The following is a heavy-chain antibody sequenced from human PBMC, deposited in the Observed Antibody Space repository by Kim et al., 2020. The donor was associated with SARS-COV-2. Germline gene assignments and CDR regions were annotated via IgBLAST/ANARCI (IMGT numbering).Heavy chain of an antibody. Sequence: DYAASLKGRFTISRDNSKITLYLQMNNLRVEDTAVYYCARDRSSGWFVFDYWGQGTLVTVSS. D-gene: IGHD6-19*01. CDR3: ARDRSSGWFVFDY. V-gene: IGHV3-66*01. J-gene: IGHJ4*02.